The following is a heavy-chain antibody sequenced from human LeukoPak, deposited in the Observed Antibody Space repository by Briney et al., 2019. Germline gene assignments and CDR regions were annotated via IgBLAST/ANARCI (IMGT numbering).Heavy chain of an antibody. J-gene: IGHJ4*02. V-gene: IGHV4-61*02. D-gene: IGHD5-12*01. CDR1: GGSIKSGSYY. CDR3: TRDSSGYDWFYDY. CDR2: ISSSRST. Sequence: PSETLSLTCTVSGGSIKSGSYYWSWIRQPAGKGLEWIGRISSSRSTNYNPSLKSRVTMSVDTSKNQFSLMLSSVTAADTAVYYCTRDSSGYDWFYDYWGQGTLVTVSS.